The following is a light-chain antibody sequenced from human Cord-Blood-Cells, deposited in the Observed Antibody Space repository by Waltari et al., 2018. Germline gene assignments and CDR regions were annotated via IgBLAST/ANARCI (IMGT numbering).Light chain of an antibody. V-gene: IGKV1-39*01. Sequence: DIQMTHSPSSLSASVGDRVTITCRASHSISSYLNWYQQKPGKAPKLLIYAASSLQSGVPSRFSGSGSGTDFTLTISSLQPEDFATYYCQQSYSTPPTFGGGTKVEIK. CDR3: QQSYSTPPT. CDR1: HSISSY. CDR2: AAS. J-gene: IGKJ4*01.